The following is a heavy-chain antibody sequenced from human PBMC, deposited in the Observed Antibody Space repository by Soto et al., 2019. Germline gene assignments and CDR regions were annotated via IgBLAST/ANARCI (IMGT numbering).Heavy chain of an antibody. CDR1: GGSISSSSYY. CDR3: ARHVTTVTTSGGEVDY. V-gene: IGHV4-39*01. D-gene: IGHD4-17*01. Sequence: SETLSLTCTVSGGSISSSSYYWGWIRQPPGKGLEWIGSIYYSGSTYYNPSLKSRVTISVDTSKNQFSLKLSSVTAADTAVYYCARHVTTVTTSGGEVDYWGQGTLVTVSS. J-gene: IGHJ4*02. CDR2: IYYSGST.